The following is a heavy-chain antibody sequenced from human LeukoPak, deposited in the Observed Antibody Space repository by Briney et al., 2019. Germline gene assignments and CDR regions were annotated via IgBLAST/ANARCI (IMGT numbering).Heavy chain of an antibody. J-gene: IGHJ3*02. CDR1: GGSISSYY. Sequence: PSETLSLTCTVSGGSISSYYWSWIRQPPGKGLGWIGYIYYSGSTNYNPSLKSRVTISVDTSKNQFSLKLSSVTAADTAVYYCASWKLELDAFDIWGQGTMVTVSS. CDR3: ASWKLELDAFDI. V-gene: IGHV4-59*08. CDR2: IYYSGST. D-gene: IGHD1-7*01.